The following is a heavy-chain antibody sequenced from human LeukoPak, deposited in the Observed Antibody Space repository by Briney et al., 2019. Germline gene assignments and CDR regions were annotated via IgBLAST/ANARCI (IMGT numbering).Heavy chain of an antibody. CDR3: ARFGGELRTAYFDY. CDR2: IKQDGSEK. V-gene: IGHV3-7*04. J-gene: IGHJ4*02. D-gene: IGHD1-26*01. Sequence: GGSLRLSCAASGFTFRSYWMSWVRQAPGKGLEWVANIKQDGSEKYYVDSVKGRFTISGDNAKNSLYVQMNNLRAEDTAVYYCARFGGELRTAYFDYWGQGTLVTVSS. CDR1: GFTFRSYW.